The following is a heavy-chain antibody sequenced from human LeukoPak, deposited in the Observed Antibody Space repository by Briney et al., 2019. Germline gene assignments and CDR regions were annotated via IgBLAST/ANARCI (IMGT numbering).Heavy chain of an antibody. CDR2: ISGSGGST. Sequence: GGSLRLSCAASGFTFSSYAMSWVRQAPGLGLEWVSAISGSGGSTYYADSVKGRFTISRDNSKNTLYLQMNSLRAEDTAVYYCAKPREMATMTAEYFQHWGQGTLVTVSS. CDR3: AKPREMATMTAEYFQH. V-gene: IGHV3-23*01. J-gene: IGHJ1*01. D-gene: IGHD5-24*01. CDR1: GFTFSSYA.